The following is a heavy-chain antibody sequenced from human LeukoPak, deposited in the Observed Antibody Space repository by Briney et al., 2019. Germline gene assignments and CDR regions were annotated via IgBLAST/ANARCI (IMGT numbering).Heavy chain of an antibody. CDR1: GGSIRSYY. CDR3: ARCSSGWPYHFDY. J-gene: IGHJ4*02. V-gene: IGHV4-59*01. Sequence: SETLSLTCTVSGGSIRSYYWSWIRQPPGKGLEWIGYIYYSGNTNYNPSLKSRVTISVDTSKNQFSLKLSSVTAADTAVYYCARCSSGWPYHFDYWGQGILVTVSS. D-gene: IGHD6-19*01. CDR2: IYYSGNT.